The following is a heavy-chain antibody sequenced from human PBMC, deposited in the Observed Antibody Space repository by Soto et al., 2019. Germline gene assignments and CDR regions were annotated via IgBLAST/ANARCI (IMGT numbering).Heavy chain of an antibody. D-gene: IGHD3-10*01. V-gene: IGHV1-2*02. CDR3: ARNMDYYYGPGSGNGHGF. J-gene: IGHJ6*02. CDR2: INPKFGDT. Sequence: QVQLVQSGAEVKEPGDSVRVSCEASGYTFTAYYIHWVRQAPGQGLEWMGWINPKFGDTTYAQDFHGRVSMTRDMSISTVYMELSRLTSDDTAIYYCARNMDYYYGPGSGNGHGFWGQGTTVTVFS. CDR1: GYTFTAYY.